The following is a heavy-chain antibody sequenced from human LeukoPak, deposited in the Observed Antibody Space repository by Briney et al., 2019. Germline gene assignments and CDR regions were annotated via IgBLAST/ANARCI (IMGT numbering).Heavy chain of an antibody. CDR1: GGSISSYY. Sequence: PSETLSLTCTVSGGSISSYYWSWIRQPAGKGLEWIGRIYTSGSTNYNPSLKSRVTMSVDTSKNQFSLKLSSVTAADTAVYYCARRKVGATRDAFDIWGQGTMVTVSS. CDR2: IYTSGST. V-gene: IGHV4-4*07. D-gene: IGHD1-26*01. J-gene: IGHJ3*02. CDR3: ARRKVGATRDAFDI.